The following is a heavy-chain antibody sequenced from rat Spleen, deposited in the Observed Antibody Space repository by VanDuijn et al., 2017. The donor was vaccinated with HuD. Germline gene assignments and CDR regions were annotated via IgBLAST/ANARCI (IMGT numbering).Heavy chain of an antibody. CDR3: ARRDYSRGYIMDA. Sequence: EVQLVESGGGLVQPGRSLKLSCAALGFTFSNYYMAWVRQAPTKGLEWVASISTGGSTYSGDSVKGRFTISRDNAKSTLYLQMNSLRSEDTALYYCARRDYSRGYIMDAWGQGASVTVSS. D-gene: IGHD1-8*01. CDR1: GFTFSNYY. J-gene: IGHJ4*01. CDR2: ISTGGST. V-gene: IGHV5-25*01.